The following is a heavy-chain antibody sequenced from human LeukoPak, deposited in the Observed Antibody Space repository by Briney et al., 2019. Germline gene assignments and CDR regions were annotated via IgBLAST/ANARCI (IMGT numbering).Heavy chain of an antibody. CDR3: ARVIASTINCFDP. CDR1: GFTFSSYS. D-gene: IGHD5/OR15-5a*01. CDR2: ISSSSTYI. V-gene: IGHV3-21*01. Sequence: TGGSLRLSCAASGFTFSSYSMKWVRQAPGKGLEWVSSISSSSTYIYYADSVKGRFTISRDNAKNSLYLQMNSLRAEDTAVYYCARVIASTINCFDPWGQGTLVTVSS. J-gene: IGHJ5*02.